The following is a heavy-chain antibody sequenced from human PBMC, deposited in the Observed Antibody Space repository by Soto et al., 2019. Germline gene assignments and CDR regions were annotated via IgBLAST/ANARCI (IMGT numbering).Heavy chain of an antibody. CDR3: ARSSFLERLLSYYQPGDYYGMDV. CDR2: ISAYNGNT. V-gene: IGHV1-18*04. CDR1: GYTFTSYG. J-gene: IGHJ6*02. D-gene: IGHD3-3*01. Sequence: QVQLVQSGAEVKKPGASVKVSCKASGYTFTSYGISWVRQAPGQGVEWMGWISAYNGNTNYAQKLQCRVTMTTDTSTSTAYMELRSLRSDDTAVYYCARSSFLERLLSYYQPGDYYGMDVWGQGTTVTVSS.